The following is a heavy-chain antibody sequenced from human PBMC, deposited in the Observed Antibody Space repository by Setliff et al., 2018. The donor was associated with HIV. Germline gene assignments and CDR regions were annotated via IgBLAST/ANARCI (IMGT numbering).Heavy chain of an antibody. CDR3: GKGPTGSGSSYVDY. V-gene: IGHV3-43D*03. D-gene: IGHD3-10*01. CDR2: VTWNGVTA. CDR1: GFTFSTYG. J-gene: IGHJ4*02. Sequence: GGSLRLSCEASGFTFSTYGMNWVRHAPGKGLEWVSLVTWNGVTAYYADSVKGRFTASRDNSKKAFYLQMNSLGDVDTALYYCGKGPTGSGSSYVDYWGQGTLVTVSS.